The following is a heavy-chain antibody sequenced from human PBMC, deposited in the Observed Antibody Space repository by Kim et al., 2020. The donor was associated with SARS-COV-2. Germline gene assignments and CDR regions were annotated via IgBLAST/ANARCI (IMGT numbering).Heavy chain of an antibody. J-gene: IGHJ6*02. CDR3: ARDQGSRGWYVHRGMDG. CDR2: INPSGGST. CDR1: GYNFTSYY. Sequence: ASVKVSCKASGYNFTSYYMHWVRQAPGQGLEWMGVINPSGGSTSYAQKFQGRVTMTRDTSTSPVYMELSSLRSEDTAVYYCARDQGSRGWYVHRGMDGWVQGTTVTVSS. V-gene: IGHV1-46*01. D-gene: IGHD6-19*01.